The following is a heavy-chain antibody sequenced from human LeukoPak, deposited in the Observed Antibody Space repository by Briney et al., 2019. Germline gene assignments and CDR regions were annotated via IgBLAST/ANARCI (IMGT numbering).Heavy chain of an antibody. CDR2: ISGSGGST. J-gene: IGHJ4*02. V-gene: IGHV3-23*01. Sequence: GGSLRLSCAASGFTFSSYAMSWVRQAPGKGLEWVAAISGSGGSTYCADSVKGRFTISRDNSKNTLYLQMNSLRAEDTAVYYCAKSQMGIFGVVIDFDYWGQGTLVTVSS. D-gene: IGHD3-3*01. CDR1: GFTFSSYA. CDR3: AKSQMGIFGVVIDFDY.